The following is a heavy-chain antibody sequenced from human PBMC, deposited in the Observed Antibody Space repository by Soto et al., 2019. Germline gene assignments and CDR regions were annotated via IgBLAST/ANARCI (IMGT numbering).Heavy chain of an antibody. CDR3: ARESEDLTSNFDY. CDR2: ISSTTNYI. J-gene: IGHJ4*02. V-gene: IGHV3-21*06. CDR1: GFTFTRYS. Sequence: GGSLRLSCAASGFTFTRYSMNRVRQAPGKGLEWVSSISSTTNYIYYGDSMKGRFTISRDNAKNSLYLEMNSLRAEDTAVYYCARESEDLTSNFDYWGQGTLVTVSS.